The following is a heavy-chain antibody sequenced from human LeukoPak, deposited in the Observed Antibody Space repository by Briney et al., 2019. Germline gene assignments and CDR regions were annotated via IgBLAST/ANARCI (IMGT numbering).Heavy chain of an antibody. D-gene: IGHD3-22*01. CDR2: ISHDGTT. CDR3: TREDRPFCPFAY. V-gene: IGHV4-4*02. J-gene: IGHJ4*02. Sequence: PSETLSLTCGVSGGSIDITNYWSWVRQAPGKGLEWIGEISHDGTTNYNPSLRSRVAMSFDRANNQFSLSLTSVTAADTAVYYCTREDRPFCPFAYWGQGVLVTVSS. CDR1: GGSIDITNY.